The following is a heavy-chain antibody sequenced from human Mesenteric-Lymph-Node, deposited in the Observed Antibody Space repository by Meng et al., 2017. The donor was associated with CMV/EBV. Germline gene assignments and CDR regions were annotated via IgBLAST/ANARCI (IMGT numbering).Heavy chain of an antibody. Sequence: SETLSLTCTVSGGSISSSSYYWGWIRQPPGKGLEWIGSIYYSGSTYYNPSLKSRVTISVDTSKNQFSLKLSSVTAADTAVYYCARDGVVPAAIESYSFDYWGQGTLVTVSS. CDR3: ARDGVVPAAIESYSFDY. CDR2: IYYSGST. D-gene: IGHD2-2*01. CDR1: GGSISSSSYY. J-gene: IGHJ4*02. V-gene: IGHV4-39*07.